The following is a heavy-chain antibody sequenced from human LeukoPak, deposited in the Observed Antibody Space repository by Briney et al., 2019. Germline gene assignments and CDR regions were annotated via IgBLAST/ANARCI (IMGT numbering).Heavy chain of an antibody. Sequence: PSETLSLTCAVYGGSFSGYYWSWIRQPPGKGLEWIGETNHSGSTNYNPSLKSRVTISVDTSKNQFSLKLSSVTAADTAVYYCARDRFPGYCSSTSCYLGYNWFDPWGQGTLVTVSS. CDR2: TNHSGST. CDR3: ARDRFPGYCSSTSCYLGYNWFDP. V-gene: IGHV4-34*01. J-gene: IGHJ5*02. CDR1: GGSFSGYY. D-gene: IGHD2-2*01.